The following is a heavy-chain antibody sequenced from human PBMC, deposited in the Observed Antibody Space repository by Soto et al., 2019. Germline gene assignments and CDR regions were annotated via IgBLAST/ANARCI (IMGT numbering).Heavy chain of an antibody. J-gene: IGHJ6*02. D-gene: IGHD6-6*01. CDR2: INHSGST. Sequence: PSETLSLTCAVYGGSFSGYYWSWIRQPPGKGLEWIGEINHSGSTNYNPSLKSRVTISVDTSKNQFSLKLSSVTAADTAVYYCARGRRRSIAARDPSYYYYGMDVWGQGTRVTVSS. V-gene: IGHV4-34*01. CDR3: ARGRRRSIAARDPSYYYYGMDV. CDR1: GGSFSGYY.